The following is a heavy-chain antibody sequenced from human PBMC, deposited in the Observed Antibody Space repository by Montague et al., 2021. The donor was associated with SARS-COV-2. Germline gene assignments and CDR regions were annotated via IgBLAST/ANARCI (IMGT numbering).Heavy chain of an antibody. CDR2: TDWXXXK. J-gene: IGHJ4*02. CDR1: GFSLSTSGMC. Sequence: PALVKPTQTLTLTCAFSGFSLSTSGMCVSWIRQPPGKALEWLARTDWXXXKYYSTSLKTRLTISKDTSKNPVVLTMTNMDPVDTATYYCAREIAAAGPALDYWGQGTLVTVSS. V-gene: IGHV2-70*11. D-gene: IGHD6-13*01. CDR3: AREIAAAGPALDY.